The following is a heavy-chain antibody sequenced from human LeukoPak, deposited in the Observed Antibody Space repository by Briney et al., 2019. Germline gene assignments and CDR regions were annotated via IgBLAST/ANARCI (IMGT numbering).Heavy chain of an antibody. D-gene: IGHD3-22*01. CDR2: ISGSGGST. CDR1: GFTFSSYG. Sequence: GGSLRLSCAASGFTFSSYGMSWVRQAPGKGLEWVSAISGSGGSTYYADSVKGRFTISRDNSKNTLYLQMNSLRAEDTAVYYCAKEAYYYDSSGYFFYYYYYMDVWAKGPRSPSP. CDR3: AKEAYYYDSSGYFFYYYYYMDV. J-gene: IGHJ6*03. V-gene: IGHV3-23*01.